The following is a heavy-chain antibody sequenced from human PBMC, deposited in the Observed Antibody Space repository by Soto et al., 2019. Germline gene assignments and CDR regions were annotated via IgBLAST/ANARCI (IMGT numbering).Heavy chain of an antibody. CDR3: AKAHFYYGMDV. J-gene: IGHJ6*02. CDR2: IRGGGDST. V-gene: IGHV3-23*01. Sequence: GGSLRLSCAASGFTFSNYAMGWVRQAPGKGLEWVSAIRGGGDSTYYADSVKGRFTISRDDSRNTLYLQMNNLRPGDTAVYYCAKAHFYYGMDVWGQGTTVTVSS. CDR1: GFTFSNYA.